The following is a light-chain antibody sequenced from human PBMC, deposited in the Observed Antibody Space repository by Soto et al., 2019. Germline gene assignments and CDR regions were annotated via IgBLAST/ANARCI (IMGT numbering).Light chain of an antibody. J-gene: IGKJ2*01. CDR2: GAS. CDR3: QQYGSSSYT. V-gene: IGKV3-20*01. Sequence: DIVLTQSPDTLSLSPGERATLSCRASQSVSSNYLAWYQQKPGQAPRLLIYGASTRATGIPDRFSGSGSGTDFTLTISRLEPEDFAVYYCQQYGSSSYTFGQWTRLEIK. CDR1: QSVSSNY.